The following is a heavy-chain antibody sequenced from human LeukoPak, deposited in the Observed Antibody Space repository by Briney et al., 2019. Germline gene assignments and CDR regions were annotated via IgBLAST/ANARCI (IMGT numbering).Heavy chain of an antibody. Sequence: GASVKVSCSASGYTFTSYGISWVRQAPGQGLEWMGWISAYNGNTNYAQKLQGRVTMTTDTSTSTAYMELRSLRSDDTAVYYCARVMVVVAATAFDIWGQGTMVTVSS. CDR3: ARVMVVVAATAFDI. J-gene: IGHJ3*02. CDR2: ISAYNGNT. D-gene: IGHD2-15*01. CDR1: GYTFTSYG. V-gene: IGHV1-18*01.